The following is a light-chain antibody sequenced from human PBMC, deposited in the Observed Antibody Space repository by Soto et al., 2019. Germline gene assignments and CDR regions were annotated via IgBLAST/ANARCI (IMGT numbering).Light chain of an antibody. CDR2: GAS. J-gene: IGKJ1*01. CDR1: QSVXRI. CDR3: QQYGSSPR. Sequence: HSAATQSVYLGERTTIKFRASQSVXRIXAWXXQXPXXXPXXLFYGASSRATGIPDRFSGSGSGTDFTLSFSILEPEVFAVCYCQQYGSSPRFGQGTKVDI. V-gene: IGKV3-20*01.